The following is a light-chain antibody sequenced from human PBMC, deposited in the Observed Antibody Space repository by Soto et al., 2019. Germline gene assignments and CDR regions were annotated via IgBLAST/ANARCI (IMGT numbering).Light chain of an antibody. Sequence: DIQMTKSPSTLSASLGDTVTVTCRAGQSVSGWLAWYQQKPGEAPKLLIYDASALPRGVPSRFSGSGSGTKFTLTIASLQPDDFATYYCQQYETFSGTFGPGTKVDIK. CDR1: QSVSGW. V-gene: IGKV1-5*01. CDR2: DAS. CDR3: QQYETFSGT. J-gene: IGKJ1*01.